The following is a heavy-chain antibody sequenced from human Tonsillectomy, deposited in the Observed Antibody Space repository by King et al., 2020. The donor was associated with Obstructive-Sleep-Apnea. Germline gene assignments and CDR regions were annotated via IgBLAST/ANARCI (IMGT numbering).Heavy chain of an antibody. CDR2: IISSNSYI. J-gene: IGHJ5*02. Sequence: QLVQSGGGLVKPGGSLRLSCAASGFTFSSYSMNWVRQAPGRGLDGVSSIISSNSYIYYADSVKGRFTISRDNAKNSLYLQMNSRSAEDTAVYYCARDPEGPTLNWFDPWGQGTLVTVSS. CDR1: GFTFSSYS. V-gene: IGHV3-21*01. CDR3: ARDPEGPTLNWFDP.